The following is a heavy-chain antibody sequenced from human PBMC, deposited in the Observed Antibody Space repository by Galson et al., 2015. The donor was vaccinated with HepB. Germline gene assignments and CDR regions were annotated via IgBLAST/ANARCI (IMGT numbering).Heavy chain of an antibody. V-gene: IGHV3-11*01. Sequence: SLRLSCAASEFTFSDYYMSWIRQAPGKGLEWVSYISHSGSSISYADSVRGRFTISRDNAKASLYLQMNSLRAEDTAVYYCVRDTYSGSYYPLDVWGQGTTVTVSS. CDR3: VRDTYSGSYYPLDV. CDR2: ISHSGSSI. J-gene: IGHJ6*02. D-gene: IGHD1-26*01. CDR1: EFTFSDYY.